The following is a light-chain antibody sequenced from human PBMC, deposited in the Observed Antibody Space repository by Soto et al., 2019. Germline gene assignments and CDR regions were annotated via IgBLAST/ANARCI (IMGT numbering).Light chain of an antibody. J-gene: IGKJ2*01. V-gene: IGKV3-15*01. CDR2: GAS. CDR3: QQYIDWPPYT. Sequence: ELVLTQSPATMSVSPGERATLSCMSSQTVSRSLAWYQQKPGQAPRLLIYGASTRATGIPGRFSGSGSGTDFTLTISSLQSEDFAVYYCQQYIDWPPYTFGQGTKVDIK. CDR1: QTVSRS.